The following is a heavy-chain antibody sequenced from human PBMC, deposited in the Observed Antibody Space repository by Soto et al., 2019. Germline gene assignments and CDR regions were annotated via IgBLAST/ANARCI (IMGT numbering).Heavy chain of an antibody. CDR1: GFTFSSDW. CDR2: INMDGSST. D-gene: IGHD4-4*01. J-gene: IGHJ4*02. V-gene: IGHV3-74*01. Sequence: GGSLRLSCAASGFTFSSDWVHWVRQAAGKGLVWVSRINMDGSSTNYADSVKGRFTISRDNAKNTLYLQMNSLRADDTAVYYCARGPRGLYGNDYWGQGALVTVSS. CDR3: ARGPRGLYGNDY.